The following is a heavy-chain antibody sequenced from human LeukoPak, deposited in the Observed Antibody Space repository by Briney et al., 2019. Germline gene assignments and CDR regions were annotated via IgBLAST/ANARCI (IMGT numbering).Heavy chain of an antibody. CDR1: GYTFTSYG. CDR2: ISAYNGNT. D-gene: IGHD4-23*01. CDR3: ARGAGSTTMDYYYYYYMDV. Sequence: ASVKVSCKASGYTFTSYGISWVRQAPGQGLEWMGWISAYNGNTNYAQKLQGRVTMTTDTSTSTAYMELRSLRSDDTAVYYCARGAGSTTMDYYYYYYMDVWGKGTTVTISS. J-gene: IGHJ6*03. V-gene: IGHV1-18*01.